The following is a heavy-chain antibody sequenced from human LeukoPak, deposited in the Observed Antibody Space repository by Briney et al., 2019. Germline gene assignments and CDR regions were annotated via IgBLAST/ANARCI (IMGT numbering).Heavy chain of an antibody. D-gene: IGHD4/OR15-4a*01. CDR1: RGSISGYS. V-gene: IGHV4-59*01. CDR2: IYYSGDT. Sequence: SETLSLTCTVSRGSISGYSWIWIRQSPGGGLEWIGYIYYSGDTAYNPSLRSRVTLSVDTSKNQFSLQLRSVTTADTAVYYCVRGPYGASISKWFDPWGQGTQVIVSP. J-gene: IGHJ5*02. CDR3: VRGPYGASISKWFDP.